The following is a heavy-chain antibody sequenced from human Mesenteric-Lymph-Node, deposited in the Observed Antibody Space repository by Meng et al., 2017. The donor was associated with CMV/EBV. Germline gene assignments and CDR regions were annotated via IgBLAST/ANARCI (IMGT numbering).Heavy chain of an antibody. CDR3: ARDAYCSSTSCHEDFDY. J-gene: IGHJ4*02. CDR2: INSDGSST. CDR1: FTFCSYW. V-gene: IGHV3-74*01. Sequence: FTFCSYWVHWVRHALGTGLVWVSRINSDGSSTSYADSVKGRFTISRDNAKNTLYLQMNSLRAEDTAVYYCARDAYCSSTSCHEDFDYWGQGTLVTVSS. D-gene: IGHD2-2*01.